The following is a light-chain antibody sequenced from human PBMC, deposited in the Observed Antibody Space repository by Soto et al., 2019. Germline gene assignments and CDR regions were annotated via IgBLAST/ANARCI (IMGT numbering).Light chain of an antibody. V-gene: IGKV3-20*01. Sequence: EIVLTQSPGTLSLSPGERATLSCRASQSVSSGYLAWYQQKPGQAPRLLIYGASSRATGIPDRFSGSGSGTDFTLTISGLEPEDFAVYYCQQYVTSPLTFGGGTEVEIK. J-gene: IGKJ4*01. CDR2: GAS. CDR1: QSVSSGY. CDR3: QQYVTSPLT.